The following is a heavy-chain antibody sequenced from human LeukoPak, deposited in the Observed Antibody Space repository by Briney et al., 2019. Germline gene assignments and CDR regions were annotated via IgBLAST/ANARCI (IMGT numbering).Heavy chain of an antibody. Sequence: GGSLRLSCVASQFTFSSYEMNWVRQAPWKGLEGVSYISSSGNTIYYAASVKRRFTISRDNAKNSLYLQMSSLRAEDTAIYYCARDDSSGSYFFDYWGQGTLVTVSS. D-gene: IGHD3-22*01. J-gene: IGHJ4*02. V-gene: IGHV3-48*03. CDR1: QFTFSSYE. CDR3: ARDDSSGSYFFDY. CDR2: ISSSGNTI.